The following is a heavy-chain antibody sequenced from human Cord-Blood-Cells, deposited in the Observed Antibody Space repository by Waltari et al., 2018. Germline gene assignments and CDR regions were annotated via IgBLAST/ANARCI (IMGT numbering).Heavy chain of an antibody. J-gene: IGHJ6*03. Sequence: QLQLQESGPGLVKPSETLSLTCTVSGGSISSSSYYWGWIRQPPGKGLEWIGSIYYSGRTYYNPSLKGRGTISVDTSKNQFSLKLSSVTAADTAVYYCARRGRYCSSTSCYYYYYYMDVWGKGTTVTVSS. V-gene: IGHV4-39*01. CDR1: GGSISSSSYY. CDR3: ARRGRYCSSTSCYYYYYYMDV. D-gene: IGHD2-2*01. CDR2: IYYSGRT.